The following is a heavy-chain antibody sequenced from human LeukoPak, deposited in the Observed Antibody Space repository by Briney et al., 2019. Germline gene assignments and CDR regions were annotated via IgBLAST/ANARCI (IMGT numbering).Heavy chain of an antibody. V-gene: IGHV3-7*01. Sequence: GGSLRLSCAASGFTFSSYWMSWVRQAPGKGLEWVANIKQDGSEKYYVDSVKGRFTISRDNAKSSLYLQMNSLRAEDTAVYYCARDGGQFLEWSYYLDYWGQGTLVTVSS. CDR3: ARDGGQFLEWSYYLDY. J-gene: IGHJ4*02. CDR2: IKQDGSEK. CDR1: GFTFSSYW. D-gene: IGHD3-3*01.